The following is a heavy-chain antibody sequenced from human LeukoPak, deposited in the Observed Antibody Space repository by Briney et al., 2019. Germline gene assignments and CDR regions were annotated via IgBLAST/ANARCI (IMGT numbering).Heavy chain of an antibody. D-gene: IGHD1-26*01. Sequence: PGGSLTLSCAASGFTFSSYEMNWVRQAPGEGLEWVSYISSSGSAIYYADSVKGRFTISRDNAKNSLYLQMNSLRAEDTAVYYCARGSGSYSYWGQGTLVTVSS. J-gene: IGHJ4*02. CDR2: ISSSGSAI. V-gene: IGHV3-48*03. CDR1: GFTFSSYE. CDR3: ARGSGSYSY.